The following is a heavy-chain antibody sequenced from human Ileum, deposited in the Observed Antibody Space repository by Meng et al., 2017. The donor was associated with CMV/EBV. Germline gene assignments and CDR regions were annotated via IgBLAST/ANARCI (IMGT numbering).Heavy chain of an antibody. CDR2: ISSDGTSQ. D-gene: IGHD2-8*02. J-gene: IGHJ4*02. V-gene: IGHV3-33*06. Sequence: SGFNFATYGMHWVRQAPGKGLEWVAIISSDGTSQHYADSVKGRFAISRDNSKNTLYLHMNSLSPEDTAVYYCAKGCTGTICYFIDFWGRGSLVTVSS. CDR1: GFNFATYG. CDR3: AKGCTGTICYFIDF.